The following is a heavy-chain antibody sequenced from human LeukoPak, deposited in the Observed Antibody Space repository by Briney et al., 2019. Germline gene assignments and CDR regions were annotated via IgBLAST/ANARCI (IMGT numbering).Heavy chain of an antibody. CDR3: ARKAPKKGWFDP. CDR2: THPSGNT. V-gene: IGHV4-4*09. J-gene: IGHJ5*02. CDR1: GGSNNSFY. Sequence: SETLSLTCTVSGGSNNSFYWSWIRQPPGKGLEWIGYTHPSGNTNYSPSLKSRVTISIDTSRNQFSLKLSSVTAADTAVYYCARKAPKKGWFDPWGQGTLVTVSS.